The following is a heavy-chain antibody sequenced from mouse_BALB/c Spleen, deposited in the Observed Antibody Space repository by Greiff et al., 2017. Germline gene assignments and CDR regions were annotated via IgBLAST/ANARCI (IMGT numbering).Heavy chain of an antibody. CDR2: IDPANGNT. D-gene: IGHD1-2*01. CDR3: ALITTARLAY. Sequence: VHVKQSGAELVKPGASVKLSCTASGFNIKDTYMHWVKQRPEQGLEWIGRIDPANGNTKYDPKFQGKATITADTSSNTAYLQLSSLTSEDTAVYYCALITTARLAYWGQGTLVTVSA. V-gene: IGHV14-3*02. CDR1: GFNIKDTY. J-gene: IGHJ3*01.